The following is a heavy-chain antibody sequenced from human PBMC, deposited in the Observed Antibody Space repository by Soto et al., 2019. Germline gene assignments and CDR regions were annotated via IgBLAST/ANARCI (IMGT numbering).Heavy chain of an antibody. CDR1: GGTFSSYA. J-gene: IGHJ4*02. D-gene: IGHD3-22*01. CDR2: IIPIFGTA. CDR3: ARASRYYDSSGYYGSEY. Sequence: EASVKVSCKASGGTFSSYAISWVRQAPGQGLEWMGGIIPIFGTANYAQKFQGRVTITADESTSTAYMELSSLRSEDTAVYYCARASRYYDSSGYYGSEYWGQGTLVTVSS. V-gene: IGHV1-69*13.